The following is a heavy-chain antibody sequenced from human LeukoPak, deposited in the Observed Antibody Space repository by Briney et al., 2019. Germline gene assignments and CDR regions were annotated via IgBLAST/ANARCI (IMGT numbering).Heavy chain of an antibody. V-gene: IGHV4-34*01. CDR1: GGSFSGCY. D-gene: IGHD3-10*01. J-gene: IGHJ4*02. CDR3: ARRGRITMVRGVDY. Sequence: SETLSLTCAVYGGSFSGCYWSWIRQPPGKGLEWIGEINHSGSTNYNPSLKSRVTISVDTSKNQFSLKLSSVTAADTAVYYCARRGRITMVRGVDYWGQGTLVTVSS. CDR2: INHSGST.